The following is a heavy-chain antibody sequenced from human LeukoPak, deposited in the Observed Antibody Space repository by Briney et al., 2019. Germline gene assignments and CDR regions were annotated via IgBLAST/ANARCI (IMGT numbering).Heavy chain of an antibody. D-gene: IGHD2-15*01. CDR2: INHSGST. CDR1: GGPLSGYY. J-gene: IGHJ6*03. V-gene: IGHV4-34*01. Sequence: SETLSPPLPVHGGPLSGYYWSWIGQPPGKGLDWIGEINHSGSTNYNPSLKSRVNISVDTSTNQFSLKLSSVTAADTAVYYCARLCSGGSCPHYYYYMDVWGKGTTVTVSS. CDR3: ARLCSGGSCPHYYYYMDV.